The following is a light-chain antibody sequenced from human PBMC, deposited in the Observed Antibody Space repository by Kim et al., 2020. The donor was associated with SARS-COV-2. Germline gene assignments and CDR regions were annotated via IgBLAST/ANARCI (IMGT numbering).Light chain of an antibody. CDR1: QSIGSS. CDR3: QQIYSTPYT. J-gene: IGKJ2*01. V-gene: IGKV1-39*01. CDR2: AAS. Sequence: SASVGDRVTSTCRASQSIGSSLNWYQQKPGKAPKVLIYAASSLQSGVPSRFSGSGSGTDFTLTISSLQPEEFATYYCQQIYSTPYTFGQGTKLEI.